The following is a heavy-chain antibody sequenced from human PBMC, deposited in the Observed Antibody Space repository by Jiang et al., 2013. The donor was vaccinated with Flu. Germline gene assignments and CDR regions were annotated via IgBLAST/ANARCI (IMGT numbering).Heavy chain of an antibody. V-gene: IGHV2-5*01. CDR2: IYWNGDQ. J-gene: IGHJ6*02. CDR3: AHHHYSSSWPYYYYGMDV. CDR1: GFSLNSNGVG. D-gene: IGHD6-19*01. Sequence: KPTQTLTLTCTFSGFSLNSNGVGVGWIRQPPGKAPEWLGSIYWNGDQRYSPFLKSRLTITRDTSKSQVVLTVTNMDPVDTATYFCAHHHYSSSWPYYYYGMDVVGPRGPTVTVSS.